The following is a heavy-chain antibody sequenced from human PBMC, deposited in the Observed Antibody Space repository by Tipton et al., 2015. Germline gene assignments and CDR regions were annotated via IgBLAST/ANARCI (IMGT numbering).Heavy chain of an antibody. CDR1: GDSVSSSTSA. V-gene: IGHV6-1*01. Sequence: PGLVKPSQTLSLTCDISGDSVSSSTSAWNWIRQSPSRGLEWLGRTYYRSKWYYEYSISVKSRVTVTPDTSKNQFSLHLNSVTPEDTAAYYCTRGRYGAYDIWGQGTMVTVSS. J-gene: IGHJ3*02. CDR3: TRGRYGAYDI. D-gene: IGHD3-9*01. CDR2: TYYRSKWYY.